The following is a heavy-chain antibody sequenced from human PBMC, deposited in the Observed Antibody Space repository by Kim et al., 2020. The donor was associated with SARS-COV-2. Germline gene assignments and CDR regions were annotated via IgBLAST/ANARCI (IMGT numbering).Heavy chain of an antibody. J-gene: IGHJ4*02. CDR1: GFTFSSSW. CDR2: ITSDGTIT. V-gene: IGHV3-74*01. D-gene: IGHD2-15*01. CDR3: TRGRLCSDAACYKGIDS. Sequence: GGSLRLSCVASGFTFSSSWMHWVRQAPGKGLVWVSRITSDGTITHYADSVKGRFTISRDNAKNTLFLQMNSLRAEDTALYYCTRGRLCSDAACYKGIDSWGRGTLVTVSS.